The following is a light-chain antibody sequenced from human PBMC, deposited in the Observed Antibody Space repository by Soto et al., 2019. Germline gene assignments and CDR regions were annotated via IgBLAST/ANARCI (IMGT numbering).Light chain of an antibody. Sequence: EIVLTQSPGTLSLSPGERATLSCRASQSVSSSYLAWYQQKPGQAPRLLFYGTSNRATGIPDRFSGSGSATDFTLTISRLEPEDFAVYYCQHYGSSPWTFGQGTKVDIK. CDR2: GTS. CDR3: QHYGSSPWT. V-gene: IGKV3-20*01. CDR1: QSVSSSY. J-gene: IGKJ1*01.